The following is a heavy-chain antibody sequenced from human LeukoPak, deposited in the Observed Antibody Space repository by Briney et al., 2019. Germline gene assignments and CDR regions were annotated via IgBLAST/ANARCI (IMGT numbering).Heavy chain of an antibody. J-gene: IGHJ3*02. CDR1: GFTFSSYE. Sequence: PGGSLRLSCAASGFTFSSYEMNWVRQAPGKGLEWVSYISSSGSTIYYADSVKGRFTISRDNAKNSLYLQMNSLRAEDTAVYYCARNGGYYDILTGYWNDAFDIWGQGTMVTVSS. CDR2: ISSSGSTI. CDR3: ARNGGYYDILTGYWNDAFDI. V-gene: IGHV3-48*03. D-gene: IGHD3-9*01.